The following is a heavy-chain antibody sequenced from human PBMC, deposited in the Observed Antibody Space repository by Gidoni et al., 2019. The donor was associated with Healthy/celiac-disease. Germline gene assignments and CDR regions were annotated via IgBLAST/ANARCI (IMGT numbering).Heavy chain of an antibody. D-gene: IGHD3-22*01. CDR1: GFTFSSYR. CDR2: ISSSSSYI. V-gene: IGHV3-21*01. CDR3: ARDPDGSGDYYDSSGYSY. Sequence: EVQLVESGGGLVKPGGSLRLSYAASGFTFSSYRMNWVRQAPGKGLEWVSSISSSSSYIYYADSVKGRFTISRDNAKNSLYLQMNRLRAEDTAVYYCARDPDGSGDYYDSSGYSYWGQGTLVTVSS. J-gene: IGHJ4*02.